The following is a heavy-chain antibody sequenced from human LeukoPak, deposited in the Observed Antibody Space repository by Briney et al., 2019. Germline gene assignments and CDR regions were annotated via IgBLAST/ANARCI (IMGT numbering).Heavy chain of an antibody. D-gene: IGHD1-1*01. Sequence: GRSLRLSCAASGFTFDDYAMHWVRQAPGKGLEWVSGISWNSGSIGYADSVKGRFTISRDNAKNSLYLQMNSLRAEDTALYYCAKGTQRDLIYYFDYWGQGTLVTVSS. CDR1: GFTFDDYA. CDR3: AKGTQRDLIYYFDY. J-gene: IGHJ4*02. CDR2: ISWNSGSI. V-gene: IGHV3-9*01.